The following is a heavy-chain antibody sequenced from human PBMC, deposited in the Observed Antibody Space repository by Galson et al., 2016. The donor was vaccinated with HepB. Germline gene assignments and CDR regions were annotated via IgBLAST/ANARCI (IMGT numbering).Heavy chain of an antibody. CDR2: INTNTGNP. CDR3: ANETLTHSQYGYLDL. D-gene: IGHD3-9*01. CDR1: GYSFTSYS. J-gene: IGHJ2*01. Sequence: SVKVSCKASGYSFTSYSINWVRQAPGQGLEWMGWINTNTGNPTYAQGFTGRLVFSLDTAVSTAYLQITSLKAEDTAVYYWANETLTHSQYGYLDLWGRGTLVTVSS. V-gene: IGHV7-4-1*02.